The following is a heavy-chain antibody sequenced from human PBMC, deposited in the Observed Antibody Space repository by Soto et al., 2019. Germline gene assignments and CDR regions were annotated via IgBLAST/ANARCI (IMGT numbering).Heavy chain of an antibody. V-gene: IGHV1-69*06. D-gene: IGHD1-26*01. CDR1: GGSFGSYA. CDR2: IIPLFDTA. J-gene: IGHJ4*02. CDR3: ARLWSEREPNFDH. Sequence: QVQLVQSGAEVKKPGSSVKVSCKASGGSFGSYAITWVRQTPGQGLEWMGGIIPLFDTAAFSETFQGRITITADKSTSTGYMELSSLRSEDTAVYYCARLWSEREPNFDHWGQGTLVTVSS.